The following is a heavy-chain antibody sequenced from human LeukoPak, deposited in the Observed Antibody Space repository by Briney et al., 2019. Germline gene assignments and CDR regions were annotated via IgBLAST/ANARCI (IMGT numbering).Heavy chain of an antibody. D-gene: IGHD3-10*01. Sequence: SVKVSCKASGGTFSSYAISWVRQAPGQGLEWMGGIIPIFGTTNYAQKFQDRVTITADKSTSTAYMELSRLRSENTAVYYCARANIVRGVGLFFDRNWFDPWGQGTLVTVSS. CDR2: IIPIFGTT. CDR3: ARANIVRGVGLFFDRNWFDP. CDR1: GGTFSSYA. V-gene: IGHV1-69*06. J-gene: IGHJ5*02.